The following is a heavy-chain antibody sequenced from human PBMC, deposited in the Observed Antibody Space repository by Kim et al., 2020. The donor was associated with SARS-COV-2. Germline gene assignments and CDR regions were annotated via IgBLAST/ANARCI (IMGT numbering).Heavy chain of an antibody. V-gene: IGHV3-7*03. D-gene: IGHD3-10*01. CDR1: GFTFSSYW. CDR2: IKQDGSEK. CDR3: AREVAMVRGVTPDAFDI. J-gene: IGHJ3*02. Sequence: GGSLRLSCAASGFTFSSYWMSWVRQAPGKGLEWVANIKQDGSEKYYVDSVKGRFTISRDNAKNSLYLQMNSLRAEDTAVYYCAREVAMVRGVTPDAFDIWGQGTMVTVSS.